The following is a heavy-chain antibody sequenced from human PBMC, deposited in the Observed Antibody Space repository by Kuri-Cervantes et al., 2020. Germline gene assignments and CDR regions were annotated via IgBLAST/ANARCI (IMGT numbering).Heavy chain of an antibody. V-gene: IGHV2-70D*14. Sequence: SGPTLVKPTQTLTLTCTFSGFSLSTSRMRVSWIRQPPGKALEWLARIDWDDDKFYSTSLKTRLTISKDTSKNQVVLTMTNMDPVDTAMYYCARIKPFGDEAFDIWGQGTMVTVSS. CDR2: IDWDDDK. CDR3: ARIKPFGDEAFDI. J-gene: IGHJ3*02. CDR1: GFSLSTSRMR. D-gene: IGHD3-10*01.